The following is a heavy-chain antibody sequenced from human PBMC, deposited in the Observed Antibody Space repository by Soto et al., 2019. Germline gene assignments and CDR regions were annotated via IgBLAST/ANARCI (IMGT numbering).Heavy chain of an antibody. J-gene: IGHJ6*01. CDR2: ISWNSGSI. Sequence: EVQLVESGGGLVQPGRSLRLSCAASGFTFDDYAMHWVRQAPGKGLEWVSGISWNSGSIGYADSVKGRFTISRDNAKNSLYLQMNSLRAEDTALYYCAKEAGGYYGMDVW. CDR3: AKEAGGYYGMDV. V-gene: IGHV3-9*01. CDR1: GFTFDDYA.